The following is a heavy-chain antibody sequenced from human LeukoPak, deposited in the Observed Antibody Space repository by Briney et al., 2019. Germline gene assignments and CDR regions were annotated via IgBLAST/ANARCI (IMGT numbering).Heavy chain of an antibody. CDR2: ISSSGSTI. CDR1: GFTFSSYE. D-gene: IGHD6-13*01. CDR3: ARDFRPVVGAAGTFDY. V-gene: IGHV3-48*03. J-gene: IGHJ4*02. Sequence: GGSLRLSCGASGFTFSSYEMNWVRQAPGKGLEWVSYISSSGSTIYYADPVKGRFTISRDNAKNSLYLQMNSLRAEDTAVYYCARDFRPVVGAAGTFDYWGQGTLVTVSS.